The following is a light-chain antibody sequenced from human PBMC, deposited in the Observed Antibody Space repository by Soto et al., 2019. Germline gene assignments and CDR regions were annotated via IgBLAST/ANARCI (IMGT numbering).Light chain of an antibody. V-gene: IGLV2-14*03. CDR2: DVS. Sequence: QSALTQPASVSGSPGQSITISCTGTSSDVGGNKYVSWYQHYPGKAPKLMICDVSNRPSGVSNRFSGSKSGNTASLTISGLQAEDEADYYCSPFTGTTYVFGTGTKVTVL. CDR3: SPFTGTTYV. CDR1: SSDVGGNKY. J-gene: IGLJ1*01.